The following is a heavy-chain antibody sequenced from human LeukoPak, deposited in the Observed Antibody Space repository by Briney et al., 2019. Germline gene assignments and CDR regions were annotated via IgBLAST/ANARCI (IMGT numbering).Heavy chain of an antibody. CDR2: INSDGSST. CDR1: GFTFSSYW. V-gene: IGHV3-74*01. CDR3: ARRDSSGYYNSNWFDP. D-gene: IGHD3-22*01. J-gene: IGHJ5*02. Sequence: GGSLRLSCAASGFTFSSYWMHWVRQAPGKGLVWVSRINSDGSSTSYADSVKGRFTTSRDNAKNTLYLQMNSLRAEDTAVYYCARRDSSGYYNSNWFDPWGQGTLVTVSS.